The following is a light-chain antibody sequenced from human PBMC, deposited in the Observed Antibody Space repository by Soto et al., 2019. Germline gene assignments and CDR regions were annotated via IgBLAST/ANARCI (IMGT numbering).Light chain of an antibody. J-gene: IGLJ1*01. V-gene: IGLV2-23*03. CDR3: CSYARSTTV. CDR1: SSDVGRYDL. Sequence: QSALTQPASVSGSPGQSITISCTGTSSDVGRYDLVSWYQQHPGKAPKLLIYEGSKRPSGVSNRFSGSKSGNTASLTISGLQAEDEADYYCCSYARSTTVFGTGTKLTVL. CDR2: EGS.